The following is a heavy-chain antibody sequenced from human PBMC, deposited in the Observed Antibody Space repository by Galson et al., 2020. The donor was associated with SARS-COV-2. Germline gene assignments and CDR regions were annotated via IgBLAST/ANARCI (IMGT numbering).Heavy chain of an antibody. CDR3: ARDLEAAPPRGGSGGSCDADYYYYGMDF. Sequence: SVKVSCKASGGTFSSYAISWVRQAPGQGLEWMGGIIPIFGTANYAQKFQGRVTITADESTSTAYMELSSLRSEDTAVYYCARDLEAAPPRGGSGGSCDADYYYYGMDFWGQGTTGTVSS. CDR2: IIPIFGTA. CDR1: GGTFSSYA. J-gene: IGHJ6*02. V-gene: IGHV1-69*13. D-gene: IGHD2-15*01.